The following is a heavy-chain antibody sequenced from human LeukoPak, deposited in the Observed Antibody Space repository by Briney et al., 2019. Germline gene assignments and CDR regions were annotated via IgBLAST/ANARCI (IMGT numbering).Heavy chain of an antibody. J-gene: IGHJ4*02. CDR1: GASISSYY. D-gene: IGHD2/OR15-2a*01. CDR2: FYSSGNP. CDR3: ARDFSEIYFFAQ. Sequence: PLETLSLTCTVSGASISSYYWTWIRQPAGKGLEWIGRFYSSGNPNYNPSLKSRVTMSIDTSKNQFFLKLTSVTAADTAVYYCARDFSEIYFFAQWGQGTPVTVSS. V-gene: IGHV4-4*07.